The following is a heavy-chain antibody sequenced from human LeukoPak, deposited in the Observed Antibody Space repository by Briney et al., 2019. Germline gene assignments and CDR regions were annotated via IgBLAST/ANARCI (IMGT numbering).Heavy chain of an antibody. CDR1: GFTFSSYA. J-gene: IGHJ4*02. CDR2: ISGSGGST. Sequence: GGSLRLSCAASGFTFSSYAMSWVRKAPGKGLDLVSDISGSGGSTYYADSVKGRFTISRDNSKNTLYLQMNSLRAEATPVYYCAKVGSWYCSNYFDFWGQGTLVTVSS. CDR3: AKVGSWYCSNYFDF. D-gene: IGHD6-13*01. V-gene: IGHV3-23*01.